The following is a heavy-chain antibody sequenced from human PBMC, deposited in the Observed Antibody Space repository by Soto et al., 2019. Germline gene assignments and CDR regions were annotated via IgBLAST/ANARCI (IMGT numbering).Heavy chain of an antibody. CDR2: ISSSNTYT. CDR1: GFTFSDYY. Sequence: QVQLVESGGGLVKPGGSLRLSCAASGFTFSDYYMSWIRQAPGKGLEWVSYISSSNTYTNYAGSVTGRFTISRDNAKNSLYLQMNSLRAEDTAVYYCARDADILTGSDAFDIWGQGTMVTVSS. J-gene: IGHJ3*02. CDR3: ARDADILTGSDAFDI. V-gene: IGHV3-11*05. D-gene: IGHD3-9*01.